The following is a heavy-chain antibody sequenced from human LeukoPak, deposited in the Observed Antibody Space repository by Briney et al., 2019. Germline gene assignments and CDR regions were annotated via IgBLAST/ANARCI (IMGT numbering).Heavy chain of an antibody. V-gene: IGHV3-30*18. J-gene: IGHJ5*02. CDR3: AKDPTFLP. CDR1: GFTFSSYG. Sequence: PGGSLRLSCAASGFTFSSYGMHWVRQAPGKGLEWVAVISYDGSNKYYADSVEGRFTISRDNSKNTLYLQMNSLRAEDTAVYYCAKDPTFLPWGQGTLVTVSS. CDR2: ISYDGSNK. D-gene: IGHD2-21*01.